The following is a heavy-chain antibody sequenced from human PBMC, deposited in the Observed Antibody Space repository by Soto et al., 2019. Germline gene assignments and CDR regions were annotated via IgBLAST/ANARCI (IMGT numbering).Heavy chain of an antibody. V-gene: IGHV3-7*04. Sequence: EVHLVESGGNLVQPGGLLRLSCAASGFTFSTYWMNWVRQAPGKGLEWVANIKQDGSEKLYVDSVKGRFTISRDNAKNSVYLQMNSLRGEDTGVYYCAGGTGWRVTDWGQVTLVTVSS. CDR1: GFTFSTYW. CDR3: AGGTGWRVTD. CDR2: IKQDGSEK. D-gene: IGHD6-19*01. J-gene: IGHJ4*02.